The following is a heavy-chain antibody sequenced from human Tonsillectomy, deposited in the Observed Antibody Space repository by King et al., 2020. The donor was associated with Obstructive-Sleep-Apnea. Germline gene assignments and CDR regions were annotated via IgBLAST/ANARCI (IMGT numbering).Heavy chain of an antibody. CDR3: ARANFYYYGMDV. J-gene: IGHJ6*02. V-gene: IGHV3-64*01. CDR1: GFSFSTYA. CDR2: ISSDGAST. Sequence: VQLVESGGGLVQPGGSLRLSCAASGFSFSTYAMHWVCQAPGRGLEHVSAISSDGASTYYGNSLRGRLTISRDNSMDTLYLQMGSLRPDDMGVYYCARANFYYYGMDVWGLGTTVTVSS.